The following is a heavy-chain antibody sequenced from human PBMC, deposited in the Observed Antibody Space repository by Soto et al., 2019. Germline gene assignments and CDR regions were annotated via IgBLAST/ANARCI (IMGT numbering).Heavy chain of an antibody. Sequence: PSETLSLTCTVSGGSISSGDYYWSWIRQPPGKGLEWIGYIYYSGSTYYNPSLKSRVTISVDTSKNQFSLKLSSVTAADTAVYYCAVGYCSGGSCYPFDPWGQGTLVTSPQ. CDR3: AVGYCSGGSCYPFDP. V-gene: IGHV4-30-4*01. J-gene: IGHJ5*02. CDR1: GGSISSGDYY. D-gene: IGHD2-15*01. CDR2: IYYSGST.